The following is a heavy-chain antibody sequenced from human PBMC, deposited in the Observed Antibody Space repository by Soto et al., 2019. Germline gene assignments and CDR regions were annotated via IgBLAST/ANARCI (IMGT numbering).Heavy chain of an antibody. CDR2: VSGSGGGT. J-gene: IGHJ4*02. CDR3: AKPVNTALVTGGNFDY. V-gene: IGHV3-23*01. D-gene: IGHD5-18*01. Sequence: EVQLLESGGGLVQPGGSLRLSCAASGFTFSNYAMSWVRQAPGKGLEWVSAVSGSGGGTYYADSVKGRFTISRDNSKNTLDLQMNSRRAEDTAVYYCAKPVNTALVTGGNFDYWGQGPLVTVSS. CDR1: GFTFSNYA.